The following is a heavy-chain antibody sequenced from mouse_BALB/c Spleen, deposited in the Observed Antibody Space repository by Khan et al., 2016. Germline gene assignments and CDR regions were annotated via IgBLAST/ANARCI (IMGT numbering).Heavy chain of an antibody. CDR3: ARDLNDGYYWYVDV. V-gene: IGHV7-3*02. Sequence: EVQLQESGGGLVQPGGSLRLSCTTSGFTFTDYYMSWVRQPPGEALEWLGFVRNKANGYTTEYSASVKGHFTISRDNSQSILYLQMNTLRAEDSATYYCARDLNDGYYWYVDVWGAGTTVTVSS. J-gene: IGHJ1*01. D-gene: IGHD2-3*01. CDR1: GFTFTDYY. CDR2: VRNKANGYTT.